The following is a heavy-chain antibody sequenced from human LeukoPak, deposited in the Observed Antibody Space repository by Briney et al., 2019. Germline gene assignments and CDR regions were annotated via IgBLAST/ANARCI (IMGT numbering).Heavy chain of an antibody. CDR1: GFTFSSYG. D-gene: IGHD4-17*01. Sequence: GGSLRLSCAASGFTFSSYGMHWVRQAPGKGLEWVAVISYDGSNEYYADSVKGRFTISRDNSKNTLYLQMNSLRAEDTAVYYCAKGPLRRPLDYWGQGTLVTVSS. CDR3: AKGPLRRPLDY. V-gene: IGHV3-30*18. CDR2: ISYDGSNE. J-gene: IGHJ4*02.